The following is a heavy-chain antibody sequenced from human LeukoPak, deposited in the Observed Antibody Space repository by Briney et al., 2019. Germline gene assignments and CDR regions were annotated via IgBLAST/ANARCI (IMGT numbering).Heavy chain of an antibody. CDR3: TTDRRRMQLWLLAFDI. V-gene: IGHV3-15*01. CDR1: GFTFSNAW. D-gene: IGHD5-18*01. Sequence: GGSLRLSCAASGFTFSNAWMSWVRQAPGKGLEWVGRIKSKTDGGTTDYAAPVKGRITISRDDSKNTLYLRMNSLKTEDTAVYYCTTDRRRMQLWLLAFDIWGQGTMVTVSS. J-gene: IGHJ3*02. CDR2: IKSKTDGGTT.